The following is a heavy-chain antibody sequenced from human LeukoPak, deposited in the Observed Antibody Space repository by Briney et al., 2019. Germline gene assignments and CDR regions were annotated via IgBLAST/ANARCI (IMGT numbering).Heavy chain of an antibody. V-gene: IGHV3-7*01. CDR3: ATYKNWVAGDV. CDR2: TKEDESQE. J-gene: IGHJ6*02. D-gene: IGHD7-27*01. Sequence: PGGSLRLSCAASGFSFSDSWMSWVRQAPGKGPEWVANTKEDESQEHYADSVKGRFTVSRDNAKNSLFLQMNSLRVEDTAVYYCATYKNWVAGDVWGQGTTVSVSS. CDR1: GFSFSDSW.